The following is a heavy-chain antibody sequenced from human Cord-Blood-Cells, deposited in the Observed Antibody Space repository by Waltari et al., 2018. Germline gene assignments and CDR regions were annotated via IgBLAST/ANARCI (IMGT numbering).Heavy chain of an antibody. J-gene: IGHJ4*02. Sequence: QLQLQESGPGLVKPSETLSFTCTVSGGSISSSSYYWGWIRQPPGKGLVWMGSSNYSGSTYYNPALKSRVTIPVDTSKNQFSLKLSSVTAADTAVYYCARQPYSPLFGIYYFDYWGQGTLVTVSS. V-gene: IGHV4-39*01. CDR3: ARQPYSPLFGIYYFDY. CDR1: GGSISSSSYY. D-gene: IGHD2-15*01. CDR2: SNYSGST.